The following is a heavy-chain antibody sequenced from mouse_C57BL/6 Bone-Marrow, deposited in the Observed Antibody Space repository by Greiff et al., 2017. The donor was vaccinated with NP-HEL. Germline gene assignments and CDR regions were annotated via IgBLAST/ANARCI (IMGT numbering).Heavy chain of an antibody. Sequence: EVMLVESEGGLVQPGSSMKLSCTASGFTFSDYYMAWVRQVPEKGLEWVANINYDGSSTYYLDSLKSRFIISRDNAKNILYLQMSSLKSEDTATYYCARDYSNYAMDYWGQGTSVTVSS. CDR1: GFTFSDYY. CDR3: ARDYSNYAMDY. D-gene: IGHD2-5*01. CDR2: INYDGSST. J-gene: IGHJ4*01. V-gene: IGHV5-16*01.